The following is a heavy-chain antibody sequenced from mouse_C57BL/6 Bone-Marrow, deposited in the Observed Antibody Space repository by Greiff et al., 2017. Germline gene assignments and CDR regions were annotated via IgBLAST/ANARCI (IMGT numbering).Heavy chain of an antibody. J-gene: IGHJ2*01. V-gene: IGHV5-4*01. CDR2: ISDGGSYT. CDR3: ARDRGYYSNSFDY. D-gene: IGHD2-5*01. CDR1: GFTFSSYA. Sequence: EVKLVESGGGLVKPGGSLKLSCAASGFTFSSYAMSWVRQTPEKRLEWVATISDGGSYTYYPDNVKGRFTISRDNAKNNLYLQMSHLKSEDTAMXYCARDRGYYSNSFDYWGQGTTLTVSS.